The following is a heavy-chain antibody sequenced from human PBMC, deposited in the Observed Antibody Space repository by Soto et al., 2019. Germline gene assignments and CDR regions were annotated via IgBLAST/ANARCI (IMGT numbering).Heavy chain of an antibody. CDR1: GLFISSGNY. Sequence: SETLSLTCAVSGLFISSGNYWGWIRKPPGKGLEWIGSIFHGGNTYYNPSLKSRVTISVDMSKNQFSLKLNSVTAADTAVYYCARARWYDAFDVWGQGTVVTVSS. J-gene: IGHJ3*01. D-gene: IGHD2-15*01. CDR2: IFHGGNT. CDR3: ARARWYDAFDV. V-gene: IGHV4-38-2*01.